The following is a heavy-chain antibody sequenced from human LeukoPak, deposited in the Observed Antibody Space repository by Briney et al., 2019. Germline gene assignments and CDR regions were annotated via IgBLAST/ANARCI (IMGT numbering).Heavy chain of an antibody. V-gene: IGHV3-21*01. D-gene: IGHD1-26*01. CDR1: GFTFSSYN. CDR3: ARDSGTYRDY. CDR2: ISSSSTYM. Sequence: PGGSLRLSCAASGFTFSSYNMNWIRQAPGRGLEWVSSISSSSTYMFYADSVKGRFTISRDNTKTSLYPRMDSLRAEDTAVYYFARDSGTYRDYWGQGTLVTVSS. J-gene: IGHJ4*02.